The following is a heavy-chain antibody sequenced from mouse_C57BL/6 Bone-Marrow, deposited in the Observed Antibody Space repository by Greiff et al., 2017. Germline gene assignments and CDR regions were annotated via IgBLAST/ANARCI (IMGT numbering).Heavy chain of an antibody. CDR2: ISSGGDYI. J-gene: IGHJ1*03. V-gene: IGHV5-9-1*02. Sequence: EVKLVESGEGLVKPGGSLKLSCAASGFTFSSYAMSWVRQTPEKRLEWVAYISSGGDYIYYADTVKGRFTISRDNARNTLYLQMSSLKSEDTAMYYCTRDRHGSSYDWYFDVWGTGTTVTVAS. CDR1: GFTFSSYA. CDR3: TRDRHGSSYDWYFDV. D-gene: IGHD1-1*01.